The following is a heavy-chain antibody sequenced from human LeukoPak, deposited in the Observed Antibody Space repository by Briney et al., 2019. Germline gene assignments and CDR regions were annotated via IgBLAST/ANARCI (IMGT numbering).Heavy chain of an antibody. CDR2: ISSSGSTI. Sequence: GGSLRLSCAASGFTFSDYYMSWIRQAPGKGLEWVSYISSSGSTIYYADSVKGRFAISRDNAKNSLYLQMNSLRAEDTAVYYCARDPYPCSGGSCYSVYYYGMDVWGQGTTVTVSS. J-gene: IGHJ6*02. V-gene: IGHV3-11*01. D-gene: IGHD2-15*01. CDR1: GFTFSDYY. CDR3: ARDPYPCSGGSCYSVYYYGMDV.